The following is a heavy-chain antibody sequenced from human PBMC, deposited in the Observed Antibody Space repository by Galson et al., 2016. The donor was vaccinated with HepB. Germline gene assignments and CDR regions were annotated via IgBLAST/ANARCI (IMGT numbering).Heavy chain of an antibody. CDR3: TRVHRDGIAAAGLQI. D-gene: IGHD6-13*01. CDR2: INTDRSST. V-gene: IGHV3-74*01. J-gene: IGHJ4*02. CDR1: GFPFSTYW. Sequence: SLRLSCAASGFPFSTYWMHWVRQAPGKGLVWVSRINTDRSSTTYADSVKGRFTISRDNAKNTLYLQMNSLRAEDTALYYCTRVHRDGIAAAGLQIWGQGTLVTVSS.